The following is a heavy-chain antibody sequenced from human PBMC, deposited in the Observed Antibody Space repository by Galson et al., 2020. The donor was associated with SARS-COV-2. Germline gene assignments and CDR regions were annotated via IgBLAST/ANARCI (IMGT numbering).Heavy chain of an antibody. V-gene: IGHV3-7*01. Sequence: GGSLRLSCAASGFTFSSYWMSWVRQAPGKGLEWVANIKQDGSEKYYVDSVKGRFTISRDNAKNSLYLQMNSLRAEDTAVYYCATYSVRYSNLGYYYYMDGWGKGTTVTVSS. CDR1: GFTFSSYW. J-gene: IGHJ6*03. CDR2: IKQDGSEK. CDR3: ATYSVRYSNLGYYYYMDG. D-gene: IGHD4-4*01.